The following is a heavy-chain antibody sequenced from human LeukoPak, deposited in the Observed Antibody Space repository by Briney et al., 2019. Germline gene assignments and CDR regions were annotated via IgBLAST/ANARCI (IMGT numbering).Heavy chain of an antibody. CDR3: ARGVEPLAANTLAY. D-gene: IGHD1-14*01. CDR2: LYSDGNT. J-gene: IGHJ4*02. V-gene: IGHV3-53*01. Sequence: PGGSLRLSCAASGFTVITKDMTWVRQAPGKGLEWVSVLYSDGNTKYADSVQGRFTISRDNSKNTLYLEMISLSPDDTAVYYCARGVEPLAANTLAYWGQGTLVTVSS. CDR1: GFTVITKD.